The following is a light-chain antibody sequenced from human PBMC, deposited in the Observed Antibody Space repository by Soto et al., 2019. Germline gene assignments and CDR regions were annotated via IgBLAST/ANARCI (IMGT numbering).Light chain of an antibody. J-gene: IGKJ4*01. CDR2: DAS. CDR1: QRIGSN. CDR3: QQYNNWPLLT. Sequence: EIVLTQSPGTQSVSPGERATLSSRASQRIGSNLAWYQQNPGQAPRLLIYDASTRATGIPARFSGSGSGTEFTLTISSLQSEDFAVYYCQQYNNWPLLTFGGGTKVEIK. V-gene: IGKV3-15*01.